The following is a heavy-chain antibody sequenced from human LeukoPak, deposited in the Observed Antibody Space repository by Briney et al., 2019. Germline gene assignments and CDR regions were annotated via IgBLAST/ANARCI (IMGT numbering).Heavy chain of an antibody. V-gene: IGHV3-53*01. CDR2: IYSGGST. CDR3: ARYHEGRDYFDY. CDR1: GFTVSSNY. J-gene: IGHJ4*02. D-gene: IGHD1-14*01. Sequence: PGGSLRLSCAASGFTVSSNYMSWVRQAPGKGLEWVSVIYSGGSTYYSDSVTGRFTISRDNSKNTLYLQMNSLRAEDTAVYYCARYHEGRDYFDYWGQGTLVTVSS.